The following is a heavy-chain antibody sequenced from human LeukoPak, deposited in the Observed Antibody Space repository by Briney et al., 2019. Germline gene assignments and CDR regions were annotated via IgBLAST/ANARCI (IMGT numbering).Heavy chain of an antibody. D-gene: IGHD5-18*01. Sequence: SETLSLTCAVYGGSFSGYYWSWIRQPPGKGLEWIGEINHSGSTNYNPSLKSRVTISVDTSKNQFSLKLSSVTAADTAVYYCARGRDTAAFDIWGRGTMVTVSS. CDR1: GGSFSGYY. V-gene: IGHV4-34*01. J-gene: IGHJ3*02. CDR3: ARGRDTAAFDI. CDR2: INHSGST.